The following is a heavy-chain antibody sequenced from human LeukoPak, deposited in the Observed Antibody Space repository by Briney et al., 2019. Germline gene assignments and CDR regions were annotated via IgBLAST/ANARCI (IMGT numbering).Heavy chain of an antibody. V-gene: IGHV3-21*01. J-gene: IGHJ4*02. CDR1: GFTFSTYG. CDR2: ISSSSSYI. Sequence: GGSLRLSCAASGFTFSTYGMNWVRQAPGKGLEWVSSISSSSSYIYYADSVKGRFTISRDNAKNSLYLQMNSLRAEDTAVYYCARVTAYYYDSSGYFDQWGQGTLVTVSS. D-gene: IGHD3-22*01. CDR3: ARVTAYYYDSSGYFDQ.